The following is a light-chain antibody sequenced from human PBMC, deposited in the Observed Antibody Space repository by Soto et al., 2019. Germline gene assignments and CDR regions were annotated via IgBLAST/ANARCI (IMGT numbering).Light chain of an antibody. CDR3: CSYAGGGAWV. CDR2: EVS. J-gene: IGLJ3*02. Sequence: QSALTQPASVSGSPGQSSTISCTGSSCDIGNYDLVSWYQQIPGRAPKLMIFEVSRRPSGVSERFSGSKSGNTASLTISGLQAEDEADFHCCSYAGGGAWVFGGGTKLTVL. V-gene: IGLV2-23*02. CDR1: SCDIGNYDL.